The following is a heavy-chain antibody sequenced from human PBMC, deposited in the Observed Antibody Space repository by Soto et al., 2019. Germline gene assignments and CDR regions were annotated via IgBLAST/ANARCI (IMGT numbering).Heavy chain of an antibody. J-gene: IGHJ4*02. CDR2: IIPILGIA. D-gene: IGHD2-21*02. V-gene: IGHV1-69*02. CDR3: ARLKVTHFDY. Sequence: GASVKVSCKASGGTFSSYTISCVRQAPGQGLEWMRRIIPILGIANYAQKFQGRVTITADKSTSTAYMELSSLRSEDTAVYYCARLKVTHFDYWGQGTLVTVSS. CDR1: GGTFSSYT.